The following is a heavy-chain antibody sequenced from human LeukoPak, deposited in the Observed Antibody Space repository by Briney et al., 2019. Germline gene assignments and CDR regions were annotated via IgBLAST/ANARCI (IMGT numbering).Heavy chain of an antibody. CDR2: INPNSGGT. CDR3: ARDGQWLEHYYYYYGMDV. V-gene: IGHV1-2*06. J-gene: IGHJ6*02. Sequence: ASVKVSCKASGYTFTGYYMHWVRQAPGQGLEWMGRINPNSGGTNYAQKFQGRVTMTRDTSIGTAYMELSRLRSDDTAVYYCARDGQWLEHYYYYYGMDVWGQGTTVTVSS. CDR1: GYTFTGYY. D-gene: IGHD6-19*01.